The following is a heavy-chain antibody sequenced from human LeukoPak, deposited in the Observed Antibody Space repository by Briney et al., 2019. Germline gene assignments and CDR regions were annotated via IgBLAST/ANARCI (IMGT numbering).Heavy chain of an antibody. CDR2: ISYDGIDK. V-gene: IGHV3-30*04. D-gene: IGHD4-17*01. J-gene: IGHJ4*02. CDR3: ARASYGDYWGKYYFDY. Sequence: GGSLRLSCAASEFTFSSYAMHWVRQAPGKGLEWVALISYDGIDKYYADSVKGRFTISRDNSKNTLYLQMNSLRPEDTAVYYCARASYGDYWGKYYFDYWGQGTLVTVSS. CDR1: EFTFSSYA.